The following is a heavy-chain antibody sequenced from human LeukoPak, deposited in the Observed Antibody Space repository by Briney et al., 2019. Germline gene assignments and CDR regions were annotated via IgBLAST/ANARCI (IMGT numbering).Heavy chain of an antibody. Sequence: GGSLRLSCAASGITFSDYYMSWIRQAPGKGLEWVSYISSSGSTIYYADSVKGRFTISRDNAKNSLYLQMNSLRAEDTAVYYCARLDFRELLYDYWGQGTLVTVSS. CDR1: GITFSDYY. V-gene: IGHV3-11*04. CDR2: ISSSGSTI. CDR3: ARLDFRELLYDY. D-gene: IGHD2-2*02. J-gene: IGHJ4*02.